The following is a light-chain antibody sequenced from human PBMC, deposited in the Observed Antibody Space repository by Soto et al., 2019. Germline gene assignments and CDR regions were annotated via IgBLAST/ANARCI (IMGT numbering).Light chain of an antibody. J-gene: IGLJ1*01. CDR1: SSDVGGYNY. CDR2: EVT. V-gene: IGLV2-8*01. CDR3: CSYVGSNNYV. Sequence: QSVLTQPPSASGSPVQSVAISCTGTSSDVGGYNYVSWYQQYPGKAPKLIMYEVTKRPSGVPDRFSGSKSGNTASLTVSGLQAEDEADYYCCSYVGSNNYVFGTGTKVNVL.